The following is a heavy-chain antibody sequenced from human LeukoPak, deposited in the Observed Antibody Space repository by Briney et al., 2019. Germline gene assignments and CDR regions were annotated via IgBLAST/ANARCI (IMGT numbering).Heavy chain of an antibody. Sequence: SETLSLTCTVSGVSISSSNSYCGWIRQPPGKGPEWIGSIYYSGNTYYNASLKSQVSISIDTSKNQFSLRLTSVTAADTAVYYCARRLPFAYSSSWYDPLDYWGQGTLVTVSS. CDR3: ARRLPFAYSSSWYDPLDY. J-gene: IGHJ4*02. V-gene: IGHV4-39*01. CDR1: GVSISSSNSY. D-gene: IGHD6-13*01. CDR2: IYYSGNT.